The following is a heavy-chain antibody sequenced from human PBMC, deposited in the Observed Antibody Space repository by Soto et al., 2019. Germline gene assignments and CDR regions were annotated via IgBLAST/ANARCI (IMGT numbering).Heavy chain of an antibody. CDR1: GFSFSSYA. CDR3: AKDPRGIVGAGAWLDS. Sequence: QVHLVESGGDVVQPGRSLRLSCAASGFSFSSYAIHWVRQAPGKGLEWVAVIAYDGSDMYYGDSVKGRFTISRENSKKTLYLQMNRLRPDDTAVYYCAKDPRGIVGAGAWLDSWGQGTLVIVSS. J-gene: IGHJ4*02. V-gene: IGHV3-30*18. D-gene: IGHD1-26*01. CDR2: IAYDGSDM.